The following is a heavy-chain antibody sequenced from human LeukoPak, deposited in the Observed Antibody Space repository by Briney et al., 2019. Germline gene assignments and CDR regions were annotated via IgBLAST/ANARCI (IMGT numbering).Heavy chain of an antibody. CDR3: ARGDMIVVVTPYDY. Sequence: ASVKVSCKASGFTFTGYYMHWVRQAPGQGLEWMGRINPSSGGTNYAQKFQGRVTMTRDTSISTAYMELSRLRSDDTAVYYCARGDMIVVVTPYDYWGQGTLVAVSS. D-gene: IGHD3-22*01. J-gene: IGHJ4*02. CDR2: INPSSGGT. V-gene: IGHV1-2*06. CDR1: GFTFTGYY.